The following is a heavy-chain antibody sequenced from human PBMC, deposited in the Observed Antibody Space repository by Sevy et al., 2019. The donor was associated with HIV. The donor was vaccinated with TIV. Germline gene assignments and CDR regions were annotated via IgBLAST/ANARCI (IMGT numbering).Heavy chain of an antibody. D-gene: IGHD2-15*01. CDR1: GDSVSRSDAA. CDR2: TYYRSKFYN. Sequence: SQTLSLTCAISGDSVSRSDAAWNWIRQSPSSGLEWLGRTYYRSKFYNDYASPVQSRLTIYADTSKNRLSLRLDSVTPGDKAVYYCARGGCCSGVTCYHFDHWGQGSLVTVSS. V-gene: IGHV6-1*01. CDR3: ARGGCCSGVTCYHFDH. J-gene: IGHJ4*02.